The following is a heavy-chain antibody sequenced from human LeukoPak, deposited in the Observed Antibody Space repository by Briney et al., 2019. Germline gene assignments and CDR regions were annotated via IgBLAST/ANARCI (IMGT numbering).Heavy chain of an antibody. CDR1: GYTFTSYY. CDR2: INPSGGSA. CDR3: ANAGGDYGDYPLHS. J-gene: IGHJ4*02. D-gene: IGHD4-17*01. Sequence: ASVKVSCKASGYTFTSYYMHWVRQAPGQGLEWMGIINPSGGSASYAQKFQGRVTMTRDMSTSTVYMELSSLRSEDTAVYYCANAGGDYGDYPLHSWGQGTLVTVSS. V-gene: IGHV1-46*01.